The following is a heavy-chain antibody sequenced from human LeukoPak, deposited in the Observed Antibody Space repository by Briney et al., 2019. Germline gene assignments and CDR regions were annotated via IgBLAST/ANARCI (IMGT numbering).Heavy chain of an antibody. D-gene: IGHD2-15*01. J-gene: IGHJ5*02. Sequence: ASVKVSCKASGYTFTGYYMHWVRQATGQGLEWMGWMNPNSGNTGYAQKFQGRVTITRNTSISTAYMELSSLRSEDTAVYYCARVMRVVVAATRRGYWFDPWGQGTLVTVSS. CDR2: MNPNSGNT. V-gene: IGHV1-8*03. CDR1: GYTFTGYY. CDR3: ARVMRVVVAATRRGYWFDP.